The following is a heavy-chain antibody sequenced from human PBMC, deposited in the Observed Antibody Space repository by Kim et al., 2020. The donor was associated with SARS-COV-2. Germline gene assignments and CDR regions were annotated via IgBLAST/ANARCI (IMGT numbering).Heavy chain of an antibody. CDR2: SYT. J-gene: IGHJ4*02. V-gene: IGHV3-11*05. D-gene: IGHD6-19*01. Sequence: SYTNYADSVKGRFTISRDNATNSLYLQMNSLRAEDTAVYYCARDSYSSGHYWGQGTLVTVSS. CDR3: ARDSYSSGHY.